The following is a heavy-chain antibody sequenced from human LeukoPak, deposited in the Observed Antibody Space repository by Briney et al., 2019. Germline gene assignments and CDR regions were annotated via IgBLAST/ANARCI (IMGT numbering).Heavy chain of an antibody. CDR1: GFTFSSYG. J-gene: IGHJ4*02. CDR3: ASTMGATRSLDY. Sequence: GGSLRPSCAASGFTFSSYGMHWVRQAPGKGLEWVAFIRYDGSNKYYADSVKGRFTISRDNSKNTLYLQMNSLRAEDTAVYYCASTMGATRSLDYWGQGTLVTVSS. V-gene: IGHV3-30*02. D-gene: IGHD1-26*01. CDR2: IRYDGSNK.